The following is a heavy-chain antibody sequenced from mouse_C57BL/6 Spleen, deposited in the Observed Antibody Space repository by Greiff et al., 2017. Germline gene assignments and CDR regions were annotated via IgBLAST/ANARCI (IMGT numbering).Heavy chain of an antibody. CDR1: GYSITSGYY. V-gene: IGHV3-6*01. Sequence: EVKLMESGPGLVKPSQSLSLTCSVTGYSITSGYYWNWIRQFPGNKLEWMGYISYDGSNNYNPSLKNRISITRDTSKNQFFLKLNSVTTEDTATYYCARENSYGTYCFDYWGQGTTLTVSS. J-gene: IGHJ2*01. CDR3: ARENSYGTYCFDY. D-gene: IGHD2-1*01. CDR2: ISYDGSN.